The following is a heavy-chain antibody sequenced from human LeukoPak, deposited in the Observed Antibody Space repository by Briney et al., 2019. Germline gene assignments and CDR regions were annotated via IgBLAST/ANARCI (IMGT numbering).Heavy chain of an antibody. J-gene: IGHJ4*02. V-gene: IGHV4-39*01. D-gene: IGHD6-6*01. CDR3: ASLSSIAARPPSFDY. CDR2: IYYSGST. CDR1: GGSISSSSYY. Sequence: SETLSLTCTVSGGSISSSSYYWGWIRQPPGKGLEWIGSIYYSGSTYYNPSLKSRVTISVDTSKNQFSLKLSSVTAADTAAYYCASLSSIAARPPSFDYWGQGTLVTVSS.